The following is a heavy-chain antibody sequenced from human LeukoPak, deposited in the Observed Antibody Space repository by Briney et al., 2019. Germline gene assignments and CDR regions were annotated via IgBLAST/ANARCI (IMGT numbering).Heavy chain of an antibody. J-gene: IGHJ4*02. V-gene: IGHV3-48*01. CDR1: GFTFSSYS. CDR3: ARSGNGIVVVPAATNY. CDR2: ISSSSSTI. D-gene: IGHD2-2*01. Sequence: PGGSLRLSCTVSGFTFSSYSMNWVRQAPGKGLEWVSYISSSSSTIYYADSVKGRFTISRDNAKNSLYLQMNSLRAEDTAVYYCARSGNGIVVVPAATNYWGQGTLVTVSS.